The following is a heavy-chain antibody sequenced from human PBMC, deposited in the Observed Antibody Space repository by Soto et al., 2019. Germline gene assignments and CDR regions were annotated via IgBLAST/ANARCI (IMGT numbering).Heavy chain of an antibody. V-gene: IGHV1-18*01. CDR2: ISGYNGHT. CDR1: GYTFYNYG. Sequence: QVHLVQSGPEVKKPGASVKVSCKASGYTFYNYGITWVRQAPGQGLEWMGWISGYNGHTNYAQRFQGRVSMTTDTATSTAYMELRGLRSDDAAIYYCARLVGPTSSDNWFDPWGQGTLLTVSS. J-gene: IGHJ5*02. CDR3: ARLVGPTSSDNWFDP. D-gene: IGHD1-26*01.